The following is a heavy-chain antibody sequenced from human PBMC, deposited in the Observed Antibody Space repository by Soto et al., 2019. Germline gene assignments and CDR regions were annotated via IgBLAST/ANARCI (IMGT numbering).Heavy chain of an antibody. Sequence: PGESLKISCKGSGYSFTSYWIGWVRQMPGKGLEWMGIIYPGDSDTRYSPSFQGQVTISADKSISTAYLQWSSLKASDTAMYYCARHKAPDDFWSGYPWFDPWGKGTLVTVSS. CDR2: IYPGDSDT. D-gene: IGHD3-3*01. V-gene: IGHV5-51*01. CDR1: GYSFTSYW. J-gene: IGHJ5*02. CDR3: ARHKAPDDFWSGYPWFDP.